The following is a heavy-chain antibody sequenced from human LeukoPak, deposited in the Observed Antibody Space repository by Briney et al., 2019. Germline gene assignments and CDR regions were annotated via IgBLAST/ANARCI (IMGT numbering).Heavy chain of an antibody. CDR3: VPPITMIVA. V-gene: IGHV3-53*04. J-gene: IGHJ5*02. Sequence: GGSLRLSCAASGFTVSSNYMSWVRQAPGKGLEWVSVIYSAGSTYYADSVKGRFTISRHSSKNTLYLQMNSLRAEDTAVYYCVPPITMIVAWGQGTLVTVSS. CDR1: GFTVSSNY. CDR2: IYSAGST. D-gene: IGHD3-22*01.